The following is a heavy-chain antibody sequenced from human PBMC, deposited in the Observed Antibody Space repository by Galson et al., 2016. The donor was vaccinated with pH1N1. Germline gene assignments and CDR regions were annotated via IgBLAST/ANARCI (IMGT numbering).Heavy chain of an antibody. J-gene: IGHJ5*02. CDR2: IYPRGDA. V-gene: IGHV3-53*01. CDR3: VFDTVPNGADH. D-gene: IGHD4-17*01. CDR1: EFLVTDKY. Sequence: SLRLSCAASEFLVTDKYMSWVRQAAGKRPEWVSIIYPRGDAYYADFVEGRFTISRDTSKNMLFLHMSHSRADDTALYYCVFDTVPNGADHWGQGTLVTVSS.